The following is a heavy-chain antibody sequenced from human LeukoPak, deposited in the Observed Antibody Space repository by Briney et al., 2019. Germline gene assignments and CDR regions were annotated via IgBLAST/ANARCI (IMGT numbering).Heavy chain of an antibody. D-gene: IGHD1-7*01. Sequence: GGSLRLSCAASGFIFSDYYMTWLRQAPGKGLEWVSYISSSGSTIYSADSVKGRFTISRDNANNSLYLQMNSLRAEDTAVYYCARDLAGTTFQYKTVAAAGDYWGQGTLATVSS. CDR2: ISSSGSTI. CDR1: GFIFSDYY. J-gene: IGHJ4*02. CDR3: ARDLAGTTFQYKTVAAAGDY. V-gene: IGHV3-11*04.